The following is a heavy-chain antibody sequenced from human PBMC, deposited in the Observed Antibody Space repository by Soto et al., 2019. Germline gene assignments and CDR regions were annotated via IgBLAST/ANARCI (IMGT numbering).Heavy chain of an antibody. D-gene: IGHD3-9*01. CDR1: GGSISSSSYY. Sequence: SETLSLTCTVSGGSISSSSYYWGWIRQPPGKGLEWIGSIYYSGSTYYNPSLKSRVTISVDTSKNQFSLKLSSVTAADTAVYYCASRRYFHWLPRVYYYAMDAWGQGTTVT. J-gene: IGHJ6*02. CDR2: IYYSGST. CDR3: ASRRYFHWLPRVYYYAMDA. V-gene: IGHV4-39*01.